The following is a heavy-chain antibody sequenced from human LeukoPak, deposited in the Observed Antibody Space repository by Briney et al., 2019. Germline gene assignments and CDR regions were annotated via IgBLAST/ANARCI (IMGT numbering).Heavy chain of an antibody. Sequence: GESLKISCKGSGYSFTSYWIGWVRQMPGKGLEWMGIIYPGDSDTRYSPSFQGQVTISADKSISTAYLQWSSLKASDTAMYYCARRGGGYSYGYFPPDFDYWGQGTLVTVSS. J-gene: IGHJ4*02. CDR3: ARRGGGYSYGYFPPDFDY. CDR1: GYSFTSYW. V-gene: IGHV5-51*01. CDR2: IYPGDSDT. D-gene: IGHD5-18*01.